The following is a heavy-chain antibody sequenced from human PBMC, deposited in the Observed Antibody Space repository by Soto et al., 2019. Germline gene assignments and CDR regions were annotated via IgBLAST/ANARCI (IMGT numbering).Heavy chain of an antibody. V-gene: IGHV3-23*05. D-gene: IGHD1-7*01. J-gene: IGHJ4*02. CDR3: AKNYFFDN. CDR2: SISIGGTT. CDR1: GFTFDSYA. Sequence: EVQLLESGGGLVQPGGSLTLSCAASGFTFDSYAMSWVRQAPGKGLEWVSSISIGGTTYYADSVKGRFTISRDNSRNTLSLQMNSLRAEDTAFYYCAKNYFFDNWGQGPLVTVSS.